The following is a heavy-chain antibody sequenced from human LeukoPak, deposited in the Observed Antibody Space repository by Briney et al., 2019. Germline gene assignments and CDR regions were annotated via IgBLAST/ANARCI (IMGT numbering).Heavy chain of an antibody. CDR3: ARGLPDYYGSGSYYTDY. CDR2: IIPIFGTA. CDR1: GGTFSSYA. J-gene: IGHJ4*02. Sequence: SVKVSCKASGGTFSSYAISWVRQAPGQGLEWMGGIIPIFGTANYAQKFQGRVTITADESTSTAYMELSSLRSEDTAVYYCARGLPDYYGSGSYYTDYWGQGTLVTVSS. D-gene: IGHD3-10*01. V-gene: IGHV1-69*13.